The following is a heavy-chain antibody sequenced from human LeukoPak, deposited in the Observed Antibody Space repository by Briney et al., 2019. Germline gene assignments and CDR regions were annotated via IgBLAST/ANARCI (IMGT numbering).Heavy chain of an antibody. CDR1: GFSFSNCS. CDR2: IWYDGSNK. Sequence: GRSLRLSCAASGFSFSNCSMNWVRQAPGKGLEWVAIIWYDGSNKYYADSVRGRFTISRDDSKSTLYLQMNSLRVEDTAVYYCARAHTTYYYDSSGYYFDYWGQGTLVTVSS. CDR3: ARAHTTYYYDSSGYYFDY. V-gene: IGHV3-33*08. J-gene: IGHJ4*02. D-gene: IGHD3-22*01.